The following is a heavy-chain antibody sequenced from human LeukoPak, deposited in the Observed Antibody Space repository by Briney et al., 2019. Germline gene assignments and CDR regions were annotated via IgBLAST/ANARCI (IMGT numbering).Heavy chain of an antibody. J-gene: IGHJ4*02. CDR1: GFIFSSYG. CDR2: IRYDGSNK. CDR3: AKEGTKDRDTAMGAYYFDY. Sequence: PGGSLRLSCAASGFIFSSYGMHWVRQAPGKGLEWVAFIRYDGSNKYYADSVKGRFTISRDNSKNTLYLQMNGLRAEDTAVYYCAKEGTKDRDTAMGAYYFDYWGQGTLVTVSS. V-gene: IGHV3-30*02. D-gene: IGHD5-18*01.